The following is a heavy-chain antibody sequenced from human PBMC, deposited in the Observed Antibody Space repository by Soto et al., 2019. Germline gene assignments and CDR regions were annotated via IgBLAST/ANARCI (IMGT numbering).Heavy chain of an antibody. CDR3: ARGGAVVVPGAVDRHNWFDP. V-gene: IGHV1-69*02. D-gene: IGHD2-2*01. Sequence: QVQLVQSGAEVKKPGSSVKVSCEASGGTFSSYSFSWVRQATGQVLEGMGGVIPILGMANYAQKFQGRVTITADNTTSTVYMALSSLRSEDTAVSYCARGGAVVVPGAVDRHNWFDPWGQGTLVTVSS. J-gene: IGHJ5*02. CDR1: GGTFSSYS. CDR2: VIPILGMA.